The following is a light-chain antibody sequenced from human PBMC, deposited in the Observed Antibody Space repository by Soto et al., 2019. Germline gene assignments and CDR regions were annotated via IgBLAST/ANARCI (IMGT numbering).Light chain of an antibody. CDR3: QQHGSSPPSWT. V-gene: IGKV3-20*01. J-gene: IGKJ1*01. CDR2: GAS. Sequence: ETVLTQSPGTLSLSPGERATLFCRASQSVGSSYLAWYQQKPGQAPRLLIYGASSRATGIPDRFSGSGSGTDFTLSISRLEPDDFAVYYCQQHGSSPPSWTFGQGTKVEIK. CDR1: QSVGSSY.